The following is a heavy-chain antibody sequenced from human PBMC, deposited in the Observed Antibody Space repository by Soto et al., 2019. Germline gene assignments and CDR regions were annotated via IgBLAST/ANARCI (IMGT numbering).Heavy chain of an antibody. J-gene: IGHJ6*02. CDR3: ARWLFGLGRAV. CDR2: ISSSSSYI. D-gene: IGHD3-22*01. CDR1: GFTFSSYS. V-gene: IGHV3-21*01. Sequence: GGSLRLSCAASGFTFSSYSMNWARQAPGKGLEWVSSISSSSSYIYYADSVKGRFTISRDNAKNSLYLQMNSLRAEDTAVYYCARWLFGLGRAVWGQGTTVTVSS.